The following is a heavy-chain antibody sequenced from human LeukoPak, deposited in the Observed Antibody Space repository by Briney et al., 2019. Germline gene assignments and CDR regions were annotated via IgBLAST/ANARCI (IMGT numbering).Heavy chain of an antibody. D-gene: IGHD4-17*01. CDR3: ARGLGDYVPFDY. J-gene: IGHJ4*02. V-gene: IGHV4-39*06. Sequence: GSLRLSCAASGFTFSSYWMSWARQPPGKGLEWIGSIYYSGSTYYNPSLKSRVTISVDTSKNQFPLKLSSVTAADTAVYYCARGLGDYVPFDYWGQGTLVTVSS. CDR1: GFTFSSYW. CDR2: IYYSGST.